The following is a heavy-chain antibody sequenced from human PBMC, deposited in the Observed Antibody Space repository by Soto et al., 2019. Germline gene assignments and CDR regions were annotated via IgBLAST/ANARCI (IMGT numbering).Heavy chain of an antibody. Sequence: QVQLVQSGAEVKKPGSSVKVSCKASGGTFSSYAISWVRQVPGQGLEWMGGIIPIFGTATYAQKFQGRVTITADASTSTAYMALSSLRSEDTAVYYCARDDDCRDVWGQGTTVTVSS. D-gene: IGHD1-1*01. CDR1: GGTFSSYA. CDR2: IIPIFGTA. J-gene: IGHJ6*02. CDR3: ARDDDCRDV. V-gene: IGHV1-69*01.